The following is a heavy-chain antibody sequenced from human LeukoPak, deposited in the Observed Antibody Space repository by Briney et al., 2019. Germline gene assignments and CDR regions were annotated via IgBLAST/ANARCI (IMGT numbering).Heavy chain of an antibody. D-gene: IGHD1-26*01. CDR2: VKQDGSEK. J-gene: IGHJ4*02. CDR1: GFSFTSFW. Sequence: GGSLRLSCAASGFSFTSFWMSWVRQAPGKGLEWVANVKQDGSEKYYVDSVKGRFTISRDNAENSLYLQMTSLRAEDTAVYYCATPYSGSYWGQGTLVTVSS. CDR3: ATPYSGSY. V-gene: IGHV3-7*02.